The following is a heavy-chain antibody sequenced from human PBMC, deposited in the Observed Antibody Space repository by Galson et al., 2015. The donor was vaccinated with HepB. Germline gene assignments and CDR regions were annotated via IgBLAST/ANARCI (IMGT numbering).Heavy chain of an antibody. Sequence: SLRLSCAASGFTFSSYAMSWVRQAPGKGLEWVSAICGSGGSTYYADSVKGRFTISIDNSKNTLYLQMNSLRAEDTAVYYCAKGSGRAVAGTWFDYWGQGTLVTVSS. CDR3: AKGSGRAVAGTWFDY. J-gene: IGHJ4*02. V-gene: IGHV3-23*01. CDR1: GFTFSSYA. D-gene: IGHD6-19*01. CDR2: ICGSGGST.